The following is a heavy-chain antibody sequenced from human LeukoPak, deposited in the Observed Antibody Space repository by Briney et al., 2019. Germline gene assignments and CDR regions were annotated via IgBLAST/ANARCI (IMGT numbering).Heavy chain of an antibody. CDR1: GFTFSSYA. D-gene: IGHD3-22*01. J-gene: IGHJ4*02. CDR3: AKYLGDSSGYYYVGEDVGY. V-gene: IGHV3-23*01. Sequence: GGSLRLSCAASGFTFSSYAMSWVRQAPGKGLEWVSAISGSGGSTYYADSVKGRFTISRDDSKNTLYLQMNSLRAEDTAVYYCAKYLGDSSGYYYVGEDVGYWGQGTLVTVSS. CDR2: ISGSGGST.